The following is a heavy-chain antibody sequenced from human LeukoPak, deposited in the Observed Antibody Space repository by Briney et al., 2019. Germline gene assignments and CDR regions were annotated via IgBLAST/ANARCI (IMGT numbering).Heavy chain of an antibody. CDR1: GFTFSSYG. D-gene: IGHD2-15*01. J-gene: IGHJ4*02. CDR3: ARAGLVAATFDLPGDY. Sequence: PGGSLRLSCAASGFTFSSYGMHWVRQAPGEGLEWVAVISYDGSNKYYADSVKGRFTISRDNSKNTLYLQMNSLRSDDTAVYYCARAGLVAATFDLPGDYWGQGTLVTVSS. CDR2: ISYDGSNK. V-gene: IGHV3-30*03.